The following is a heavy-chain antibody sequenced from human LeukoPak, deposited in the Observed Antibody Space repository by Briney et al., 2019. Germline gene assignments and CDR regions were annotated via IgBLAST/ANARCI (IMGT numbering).Heavy chain of an antibody. CDR3: ARGALGKCSGGSCFAAFDI. CDR1: GFTFSNYW. Sequence: QPGRSLRLSCAASGFTFSNYWMHWVRQASGKGLVWVSRINCDGGSTSYADSVKGRFTISRDNAKNTLYVQMNSLRAEDTAVYYCARGALGKCSGGSCFAAFDIWGQGTMVTVSS. CDR2: INCDGGST. V-gene: IGHV3-74*01. D-gene: IGHD2-15*01. J-gene: IGHJ3*02.